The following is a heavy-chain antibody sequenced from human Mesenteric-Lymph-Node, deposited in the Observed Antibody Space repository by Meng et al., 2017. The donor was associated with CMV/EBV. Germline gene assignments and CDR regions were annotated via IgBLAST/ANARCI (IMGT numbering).Heavy chain of an antibody. J-gene: IGHJ4*02. V-gene: IGHV4-38-2*02. CDR1: GYSITSGHY. CDR3: ARVPGNSGLYYRSYFDY. Sequence: SETLSLTCTVFGYSITSGHYWGWIRQPPGKGLEWIGSIYHSGSTYYNPSLKSRVTLSVDTSKNQFSLKLNSVTAADTAVYYCARVPGNSGLYYRSYFDYWGQGKMVTVSS. D-gene: IGHD1-26*01. CDR2: IYHSGST.